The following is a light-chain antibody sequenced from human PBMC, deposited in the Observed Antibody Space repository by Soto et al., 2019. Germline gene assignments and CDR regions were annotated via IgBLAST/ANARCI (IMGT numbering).Light chain of an antibody. Sequence: ELVLTQSQGTLSLSPGARSTPPGTAGQSVSSTYLAWYRQKPGQAPSLLIYGASSRATGIPDRFSGSGSGTDFTLTISSLETEDFALYYCQQRSNWPPITFGQGTRLEIK. J-gene: IGKJ5*01. CDR3: QQRSNWPPIT. V-gene: IGKV3D-20*02. CDR1: QSVSSTY. CDR2: GAS.